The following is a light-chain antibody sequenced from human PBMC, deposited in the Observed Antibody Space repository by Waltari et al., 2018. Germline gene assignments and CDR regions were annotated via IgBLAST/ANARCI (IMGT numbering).Light chain of an antibody. J-gene: IGLJ3*02. CDR2: DDT. CDR3: QVWDTRSDHWV. CDR1: DIGTKS. Sequence: SYVLTQPPSVSVVPGKTATITWGGSDIGTKSVQWYQQQPGQAPEAVVYDDTGRPSGIPERFSGSNSAHTATLTISRVEAGDEAHYFCQVWDTRSDHWVFGGGTKLTVL. V-gene: IGLV3-21*03.